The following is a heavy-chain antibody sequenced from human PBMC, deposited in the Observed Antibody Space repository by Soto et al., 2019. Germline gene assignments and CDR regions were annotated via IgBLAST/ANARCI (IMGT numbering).Heavy chain of an antibody. CDR2: FDPEDGET. CDR3: ATDLLGYGEGYYFDY. V-gene: IGHV1-24*01. D-gene: IGHD4-17*01. J-gene: IGHJ4*02. Sequence: GASVKVSCKVSGYTLTELSMHWVRQAPGKGLEWMGGFDPEDGETIYAQKFQGRVTMTEDTSTDTAYMELSSLRSEDTAVYYCATDLLGYGEGYYFDYRTQGTLDTVSS. CDR1: GYTLTELS.